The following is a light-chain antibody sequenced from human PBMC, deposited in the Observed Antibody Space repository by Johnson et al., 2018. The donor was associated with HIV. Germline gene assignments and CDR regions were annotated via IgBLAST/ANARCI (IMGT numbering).Light chain of an antibody. J-gene: IGLJ1*01. CDR1: SSNIGNNY. Sequence: QSALTQPPSVSAAPGQKVTISCSGSSSNIGNNYVSWYQQIPGRAPKLLIYDNNKRPSGIPDRFSGSKSGTSATLGITGLQTGDEADYYCGTWDASLSPLYVFGSGTTITVL. V-gene: IGLV1-51*01. CDR2: DNN. CDR3: GTWDASLSPLYV.